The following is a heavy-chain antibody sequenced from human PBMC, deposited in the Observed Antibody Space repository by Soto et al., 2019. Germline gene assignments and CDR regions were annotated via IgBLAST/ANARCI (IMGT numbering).Heavy chain of an antibody. J-gene: IGHJ4*02. CDR1: GGSISSGCYY. V-gene: IGHV4-31*03. D-gene: IGHD1-26*01. CDR3: ARGEVGATLDY. Sequence: SETLSLTCTVSGGSISSGCYYWSWIRQHPGKGLEWIGYIYYSGSTYYNPSLKSRITINPDTSKNQFSLQLNSVTPEETAVYYCARGEVGATLDYWGQGTLVTVSS. CDR2: IYYSGST.